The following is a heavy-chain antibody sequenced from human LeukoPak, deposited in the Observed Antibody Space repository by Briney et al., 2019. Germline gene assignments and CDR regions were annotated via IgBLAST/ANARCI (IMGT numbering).Heavy chain of an antibody. Sequence: PGGSLRLSCAASGFTFSSYGMHWVRQAPGKGLEWVAVISYDGSNKYYADSVKGRFTISRDNSKNTLYLQMNSLRAEDTAVYYCAKELRIDADGLYYYYYGMDVWGQGTTVTVSS. CDR1: GFTFSSYG. D-gene: IGHD2-21*01. J-gene: IGHJ6*02. CDR2: ISYDGSNK. CDR3: AKELRIDADGLYYYYYGMDV. V-gene: IGHV3-30*18.